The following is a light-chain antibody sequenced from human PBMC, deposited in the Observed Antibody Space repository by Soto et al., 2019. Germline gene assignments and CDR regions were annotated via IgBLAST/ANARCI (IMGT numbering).Light chain of an antibody. Sequence: QSALTQPASVSGSPGQSITISCTGTSSDVGAYNFVSWHQQHPGKAPKLMIYNVYDRPSGISYRFSGSKSGNTASLTISGLQGEDEADYYCCSYTSSSTYVFGIGTKVTVL. J-gene: IGLJ1*01. CDR1: SSDVGAYNF. V-gene: IGLV2-14*03. CDR3: CSYTSSSTYV. CDR2: NVY.